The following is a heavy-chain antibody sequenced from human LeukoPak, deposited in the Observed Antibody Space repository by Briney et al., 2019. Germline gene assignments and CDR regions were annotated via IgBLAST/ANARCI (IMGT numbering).Heavy chain of an antibody. D-gene: IGHD3-16*01. Sequence: GASVKVSCKASGYIFTGYYMHWVRQAPGQGLGWMGWSNPNSGGTNYAQKFQGRVTMTRDPSISTAYMELSRLRSDDTAVYYCARSTGTTFGFSDYWGQGTLVTVSS. CDR3: ARSTGTTFGFSDY. CDR2: SNPNSGGT. J-gene: IGHJ4*02. V-gene: IGHV1-2*02. CDR1: GYIFTGYY.